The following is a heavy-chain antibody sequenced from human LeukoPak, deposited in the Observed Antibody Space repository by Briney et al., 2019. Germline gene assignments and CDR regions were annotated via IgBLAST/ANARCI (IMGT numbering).Heavy chain of an antibody. V-gene: IGHV3-23*01. Sequence: GGSLRLSCAASGFTFNHYAMNWVRQAPGKGLEWVSAISGSGGATHYADSVKGRFTISRDNSKNTVYLQLNSLRAEDTAVYYCAKLLRAGRLLTISLDSWGQGTLVTVSS. CDR1: GFTFNHYA. J-gene: IGHJ4*02. CDR2: ISGSGGAT. D-gene: IGHD3-10*01. CDR3: AKLLRAGRLLTISLDS.